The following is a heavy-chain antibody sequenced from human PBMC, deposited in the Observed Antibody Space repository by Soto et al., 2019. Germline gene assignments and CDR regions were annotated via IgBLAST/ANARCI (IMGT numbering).Heavy chain of an antibody. J-gene: IGHJ4*02. CDR2: ITGSGGST. CDR1: GFTFSSYA. Sequence: EVQLLDSGGGLVQRGGSRRLSCVGSGFTFSSYAMSWVRQAPGKGLEWVSAITGSGGSTYYADSVKGRFTISRDNSKNTLYLQMRSLRAEDTAVYYCAKNYYGSGSYLDYWGQGTLVTVSS. V-gene: IGHV3-23*01. D-gene: IGHD3-10*01. CDR3: AKNYYGSGSYLDY.